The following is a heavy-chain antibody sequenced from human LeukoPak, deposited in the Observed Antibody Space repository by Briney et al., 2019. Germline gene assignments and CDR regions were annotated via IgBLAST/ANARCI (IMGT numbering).Heavy chain of an antibody. CDR1: GGSISPYY. Sequence: SETLSLTCTVSGGSISPYYWSWIRQPPGRGLEWIGYIYYSGTTHYNPSLESRVTMSVDTSKNQFSLKLSSVTAADTAVYYCATHYDVLTGYAAAAFDIWGQGTMVTVSS. CDR2: IYYSGTT. J-gene: IGHJ3*02. CDR3: ATHYDVLTGYAAAAFDI. D-gene: IGHD3-9*01. V-gene: IGHV4-59*08.